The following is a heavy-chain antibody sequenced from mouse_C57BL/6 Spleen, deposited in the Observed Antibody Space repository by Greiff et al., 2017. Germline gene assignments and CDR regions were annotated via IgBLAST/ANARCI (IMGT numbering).Heavy chain of an antibody. V-gene: IGHV1-64*01. CDR2: IHPNSGST. CDR1: GYTFTSYW. J-gene: IGHJ1*03. D-gene: IGHD1-1*01. Sequence: QVQLQQPGAELVKPGASVKLSCKASGYTFTSYWMHWVKQRPGQGLEWIGMIHPNSGSTNYNEKFKSKATLTVDKSSSTAYMQLSSLTSEDSAVYYCFPLYGSSPYWYFDVWGTGTTVTVSS. CDR3: FPLYGSSPYWYFDV.